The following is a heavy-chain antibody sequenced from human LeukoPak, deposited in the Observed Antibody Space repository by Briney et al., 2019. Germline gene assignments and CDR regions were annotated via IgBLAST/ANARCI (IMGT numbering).Heavy chain of an antibody. J-gene: IGHJ3*02. CDR2: IYHSGST. CDR1: GGSISSGGYS. Sequence: SGTLSLTCAVSGGSISSGGYSWSWIRQPPGKGLEWIGYIYHSGSTYYNPSLKSRVTISVDRSKNQFSLKLSSVTAADTAVYYCARGRYYGPSDAFDIWGQGTMVAVSS. CDR3: ARGRYYGPSDAFDI. V-gene: IGHV4-30-2*01. D-gene: IGHD3-10*01.